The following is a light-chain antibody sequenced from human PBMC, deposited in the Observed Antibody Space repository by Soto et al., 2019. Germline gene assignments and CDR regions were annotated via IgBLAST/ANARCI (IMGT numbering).Light chain of an antibody. CDR2: DAS. Sequence: DIQMTQSPSALSASVGDRVTITCRASQTISAWLAWYQQKPGKAPKLLIYDASNLESGVPSRFSGGGSGTQFTLTISSLQPDDFATYYCQQYKTYSGTFGQGTKVEIK. CDR1: QTISAW. V-gene: IGKV1-5*01. CDR3: QQYKTYSGT. J-gene: IGKJ1*01.